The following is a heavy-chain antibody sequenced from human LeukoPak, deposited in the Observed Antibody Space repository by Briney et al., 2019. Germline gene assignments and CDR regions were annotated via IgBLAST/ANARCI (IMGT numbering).Heavy chain of an antibody. D-gene: IGHD2-15*01. CDR3: ARSIDCSGGSCLLPDYYYGMDV. J-gene: IGHJ6*02. Sequence: GGSLRLSCAASGFTFSSYAMHWVRQAPGKGLEWVAVISYDGSNKYYADSVKGRFTISRDNSKDTLYLQMNSLRAEDTAVYYCARSIDCSGGSCLLPDYYYGMDVWGQGTTVTVSS. CDR2: ISYDGSNK. CDR1: GFTFSSYA. V-gene: IGHV3-30*04.